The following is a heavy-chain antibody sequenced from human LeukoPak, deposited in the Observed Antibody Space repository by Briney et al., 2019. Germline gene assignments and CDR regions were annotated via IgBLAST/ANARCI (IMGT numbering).Heavy chain of an antibody. CDR1: GDTVSSISAA. Sequence: SQTLSLTCDISGDTVSSISAAWNWIRQSPSRGLEWLGRTYYRSKWYYDYAVSVKSRITISPDTSKNQFSLQLNSVTADDTAVYYCARGLALDFWGQGTMVTVSS. CDR2: TYYRSKWYY. CDR3: ARGLALDF. J-gene: IGHJ3*01. V-gene: IGHV6-1*01.